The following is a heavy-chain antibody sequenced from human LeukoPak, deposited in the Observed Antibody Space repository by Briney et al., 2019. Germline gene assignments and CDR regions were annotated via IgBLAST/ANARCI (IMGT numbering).Heavy chain of an antibody. D-gene: IGHD3-3*01. CDR1: GGSISSYY. V-gene: IGHV4-59*01. Sequence: SETLSLTCTVSGGSISSYYWSWIRQPPGNGLEWIGYIYYSGSTNYNPSLKSRVTISVDTSKNQFSLKLSSVTAADTAVYYCARAYDFWSGNHFDYWGQGTLVTVSS. J-gene: IGHJ4*02. CDR2: IYYSGST. CDR3: ARAYDFWSGNHFDY.